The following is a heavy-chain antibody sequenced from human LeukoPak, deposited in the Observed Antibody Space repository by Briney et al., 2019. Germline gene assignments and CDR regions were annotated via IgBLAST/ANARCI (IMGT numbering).Heavy chain of an antibody. Sequence: SETLSLTCTVSGGSISSGFYYWGWIRQPPGKGLEWIGSIYYSGTTYYNPSLKSRVTISVDTSRNQFSLKLSSVNAADTAVYYCATHPKSCTRGIFITGKACWFDPWGQGTLVTVSS. V-gene: IGHV4-39*01. J-gene: IGHJ5*02. D-gene: IGHD3-10*01. CDR2: IYYSGTT. CDR1: GGSISSGFYY. CDR3: ATHPKSCTRGIFITGKACWFDP.